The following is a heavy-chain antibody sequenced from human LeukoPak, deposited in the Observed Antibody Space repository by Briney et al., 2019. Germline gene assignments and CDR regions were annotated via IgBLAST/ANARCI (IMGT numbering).Heavy chain of an antibody. J-gene: IGHJ5*02. CDR3: AKGVGIEGAGHFDP. Sequence: GGSLRLSCAASGFTSSSYAMTWVRQAPGKGLEWVSSISGSGYSTYYADSVKGRFTISRDNSKNTLYLQMNSLRGEDTAVHYCAKGVGIEGAGHFDPWGQGTVVTVSS. V-gene: IGHV3-23*01. CDR2: ISGSGYST. CDR1: GFTSSSYA. D-gene: IGHD6-13*01.